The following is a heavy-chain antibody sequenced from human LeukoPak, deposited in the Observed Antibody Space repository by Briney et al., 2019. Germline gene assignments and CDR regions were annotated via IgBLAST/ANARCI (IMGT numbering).Heavy chain of an antibody. J-gene: IGHJ3*02. D-gene: IGHD2-21*02. CDR2: ISSSGSYI. CDR3: ARPVVVTAHSDAFDI. V-gene: IGHV3-21*01. CDR1: GFTFSSYS. Sequence: GGSLRLSCAASGFTFSSYSMNWVRQAPGKGLEWVSSISSSGSYIYYADSVKGRFTISRDNAKNSLYLQMNSLRAEDTAVYYCARPVVVTAHSDAFDIWGQGTMVTVSS.